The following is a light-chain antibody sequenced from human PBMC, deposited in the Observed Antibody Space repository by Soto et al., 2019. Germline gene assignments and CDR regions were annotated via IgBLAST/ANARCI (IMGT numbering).Light chain of an antibody. Sequence: EIVLTQSPGTLSLXPGERATLSCRASQSVSSIYLAWYQQKPGQAPRLLIYGASSRATGIPDRFSGSGSGTDFTLTISRLEPEDFAVYYCQQYGSSRWTFGQGTKVDIK. J-gene: IGKJ1*01. CDR3: QQYGSSRWT. CDR2: GAS. V-gene: IGKV3-20*01. CDR1: QSVSSIY.